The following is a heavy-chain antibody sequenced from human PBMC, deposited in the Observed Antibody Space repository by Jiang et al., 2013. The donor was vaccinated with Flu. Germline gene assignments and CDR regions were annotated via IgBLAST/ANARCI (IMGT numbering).Heavy chain of an antibody. Sequence: VQLVESGAEVKKPGASVKVSCKASGYTFTTYDINWLRHATGQGLEWMGWMNPHSGNTGYAQKFQGRVTMTRNTSISTAYMELSSLRSEDTAIYYCAIGQTHDAFDIWGQGTMVTVSS. V-gene: IGHV1-8*01. J-gene: IGHJ3*02. CDR2: MNPHSGNT. CDR1: GYTFTTYD. CDR3: AIGQTHDAFDI. D-gene: IGHD3-10*01.